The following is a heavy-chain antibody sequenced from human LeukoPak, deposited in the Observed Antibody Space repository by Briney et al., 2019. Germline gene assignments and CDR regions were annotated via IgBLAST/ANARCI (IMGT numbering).Heavy chain of an antibody. D-gene: IGHD6-13*01. J-gene: IGHJ5*02. CDR2: IYYSGST. CDR3: ARAYSSGWYWNWFDP. CDR1: GGSISSSSYY. V-gene: IGHV4-39*07. Sequence: SSETLSLTCTVSGGSISSSSYYWGWIRQPPGKGLEWIGSIYYSGSTYYNPSLKSRVTISVDTSKNQFSLKVSSVSAADTAVYYCARAYSSGWYWNWFDPWGQGTLVTVSS.